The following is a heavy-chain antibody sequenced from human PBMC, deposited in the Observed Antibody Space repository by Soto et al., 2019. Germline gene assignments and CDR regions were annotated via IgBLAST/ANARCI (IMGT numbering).Heavy chain of an antibody. D-gene: IGHD2-15*01. CDR3: VRERYCSGGSCYDYGMDV. CDR1: GGSISSGGDY. Sequence: SETMDLTCTVSGGSISSGGDYWSWIRQHPGKGLEWIGYIYYSGSTYYNPSLKSRVTISVDTSKNQFSLKLSSVTAADTAVYYCVRERYCSGGSCYDYGMDVWGQGTTVTVSS. V-gene: IGHV4-31*03. CDR2: IYYSGST. J-gene: IGHJ6*02.